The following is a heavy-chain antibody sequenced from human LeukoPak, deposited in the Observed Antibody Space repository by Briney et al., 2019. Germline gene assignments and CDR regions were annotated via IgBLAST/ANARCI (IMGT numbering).Heavy chain of an antibody. CDR3: ARARSNYIIFDY. J-gene: IGHJ4*02. CDR2: IKQDGSEK. Sequence: GGSLRLSCAASGFTFSSYWMSWVRQAPGKGLEWVANIKQDGSEKYYVDSVEGRFSISRDNAKNSLYLQMNSLRAEDTAVYYCARARSNYIIFDYWGQGTLVTVSS. CDR1: GFTFSSYW. D-gene: IGHD4-11*01. V-gene: IGHV3-7*05.